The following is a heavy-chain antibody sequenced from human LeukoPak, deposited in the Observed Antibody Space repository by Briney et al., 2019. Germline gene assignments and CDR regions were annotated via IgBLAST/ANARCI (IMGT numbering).Heavy chain of an antibody. Sequence: ASVKVSCKASGYTFTSYYMHWVRQAPGQGLEWMGIINPSGGSTSYAQKFQGRVTMTRDTSTSTVYMELSSLRSEDTAVYYRARENTYYYDSSGYYRNWGQGTLVTVSS. CDR2: INPSGGST. CDR1: GYTFTSYY. D-gene: IGHD3-22*01. J-gene: IGHJ4*02. CDR3: ARENTYYYDSSGYYRN. V-gene: IGHV1-46*01.